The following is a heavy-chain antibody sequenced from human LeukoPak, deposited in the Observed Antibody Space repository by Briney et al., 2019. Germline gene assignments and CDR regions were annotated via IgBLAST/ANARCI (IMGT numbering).Heavy chain of an antibody. J-gene: IGHJ4*02. CDR1: GGSISSGDYY. CDR2: INHSGST. CDR3: ARGEYSGSTYYFDY. V-gene: IGHV4-39*07. D-gene: IGHD1-26*01. Sequence: SETLSLTCTVSGGSISSGDYYWSWIRQPPGKGLEWIGKINHSGSTNYNPSLKSRVTISVDTSKNQFSLKLSSVTAADTAVYYCARGEYSGSTYYFDYWGQGTLVTVSP.